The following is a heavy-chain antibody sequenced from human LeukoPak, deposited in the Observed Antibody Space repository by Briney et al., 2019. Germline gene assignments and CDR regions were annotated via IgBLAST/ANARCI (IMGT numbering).Heavy chain of an antibody. V-gene: IGHV3-23*01. J-gene: IGHJ4*02. Sequence: PGGSLRLSCAASGFTFSSYAMSWVRQAPGKGLEWVSAISGSGGSTYYADSVKGRFTISRDNSKNTLYLQMNSLRAEDTAVYYCAKDIMYYAFWSGYSFDYWGQGTLVTVSS. D-gene: IGHD3-3*01. CDR3: AKDIMYYAFWSGYSFDY. CDR2: ISGSGGST. CDR1: GFTFSSYA.